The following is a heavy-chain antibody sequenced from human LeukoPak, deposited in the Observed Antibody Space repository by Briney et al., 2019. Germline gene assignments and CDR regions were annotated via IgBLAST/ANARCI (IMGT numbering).Heavy chain of an antibody. CDR1: GGSISSGGYS. CDR3: ARVGARSCFDY. Sequence: SETLSLTCAVSGGSISSGGYSWSWIRQPPGKGLEWIGYTYHSGSTYYNPSLKSRVTISVDRSKNQFSLKLSSVTAADTAVYYCARVGARSCFDYWGQGTLVTVSS. CDR2: TYHSGST. V-gene: IGHV4-30-2*01. D-gene: IGHD6-13*01. J-gene: IGHJ4*02.